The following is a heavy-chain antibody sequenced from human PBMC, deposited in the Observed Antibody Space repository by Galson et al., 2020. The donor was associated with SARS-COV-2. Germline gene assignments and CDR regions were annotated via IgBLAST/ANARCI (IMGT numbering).Heavy chain of an antibody. Sequence: GGSLRLSCAASGFTFDDYAMNWVRQAPGKGLEWVSGISWNSGRIGYEDSVKGRFTISRDNAKNSLYLQMNSLRAEDTAWYYCAGGLDSIGYIWFDTWGQGTLVTVSS. CDR1: GFTFDDYA. CDR3: AGGLDSIGYIWFDT. D-gene: IGHD3-22*01. V-gene: IGHV3-9*01. CDR2: ISWNSGRI. J-gene: IGHJ5*02.